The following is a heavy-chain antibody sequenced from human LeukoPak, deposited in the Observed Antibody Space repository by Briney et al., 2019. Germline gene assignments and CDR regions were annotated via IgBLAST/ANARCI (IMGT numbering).Heavy chain of an antibody. J-gene: IGHJ6*02. CDR3: ARGPLRITIFGVPTYYYYYGMDV. Sequence: SETLSLNCAVYGGSFSGYYWSWIRQPPGKGLEWIGEINHSGSTNYNPSLKSRVTISVDTSKNQFSLKLSSVTAADTAVYYCARGPLRITIFGVPTYYYYYGMDVWGQGTTVTVSS. V-gene: IGHV4-34*01. CDR1: GGSFSGYY. D-gene: IGHD3-3*01. CDR2: INHSGST.